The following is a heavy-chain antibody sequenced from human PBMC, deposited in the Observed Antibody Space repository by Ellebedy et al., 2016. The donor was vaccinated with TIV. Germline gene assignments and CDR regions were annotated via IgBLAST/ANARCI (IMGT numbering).Heavy chain of an antibody. CDR2: ISDSGSHA. CDR3: AKGLSMAILGAFDL. J-gene: IGHJ3*01. D-gene: IGHD2-8*01. V-gene: IGHV3-23*01. Sequence: GESLKISXAASGFTFSSYAMSWVRQAPGKGLEWVSVISDSGSHAFYADSVKGRFTISRDTSNNTLSLQMNSLRAEDTALYYCAKGLSMAILGAFDLWGHGTMVTVSS. CDR1: GFTFSSYA.